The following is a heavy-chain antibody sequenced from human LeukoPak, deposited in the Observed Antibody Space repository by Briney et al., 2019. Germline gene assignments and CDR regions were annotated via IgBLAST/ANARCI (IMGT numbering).Heavy chain of an antibody. CDR2: ISSSGSTI. CDR3: ARDNSIAPYYDSSVIDY. D-gene: IGHD3-22*01. J-gene: IGHJ4*02. CDR1: GFTFSSYG. V-gene: IGHV3-48*04. Sequence: GGTLRLSCAASGFTFSSYGMSWVRQAPGKGLEWVSYISSSGSTIYYADSVKGRFTISRDNAKNSLYLQMNSLRAEDTAVYYCARDNSIAPYYDSSVIDYWGQGTLVTVSS.